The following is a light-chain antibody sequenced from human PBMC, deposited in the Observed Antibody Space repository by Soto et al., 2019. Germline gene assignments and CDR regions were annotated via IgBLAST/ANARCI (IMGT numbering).Light chain of an antibody. CDR3: PQYGSSPLT. CDR1: QSVSSRY. V-gene: IGKV3-20*01. Sequence: SVLTQSPGTLYLSPGERATLSCRASQSVSSRYLAWYPKKPGQAPRLLIYGASSRATVIPDRFSAIGSWADFTLNLSRLEPEAFEVYYCPQYGSSPLTFFGGTKVDIK. J-gene: IGKJ4*01. CDR2: GAS.